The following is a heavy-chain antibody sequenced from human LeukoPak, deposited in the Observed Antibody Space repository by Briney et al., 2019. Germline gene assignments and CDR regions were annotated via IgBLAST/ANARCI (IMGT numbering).Heavy chain of an antibody. CDR3: AKVAARFLEWPYYFDY. Sequence: GGSLRLSCAASGFTFSSYAMSWVRQAPGKGLDWVSAISGSGDTTFYADSVKGRFTISRDNSKNTLYLQMNSLRAEDTAVYYCAKVAARFLEWPYYFDYWGQGTLVTVSS. D-gene: IGHD3-3*01. J-gene: IGHJ4*02. CDR2: ISGSGDTT. V-gene: IGHV3-23*01. CDR1: GFTFSSYA.